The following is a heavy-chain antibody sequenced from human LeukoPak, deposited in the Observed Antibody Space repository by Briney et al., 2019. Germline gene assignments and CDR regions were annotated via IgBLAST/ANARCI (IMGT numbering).Heavy chain of an antibody. D-gene: IGHD3-22*01. V-gene: IGHV3-30*02. CDR1: GFTSSSYG. J-gene: IGHJ4*02. Sequence: GGCLRLSCAASGFTSSSYGMHWVRHAPGRGRGWVAFIRNEGSNKYYAGSVKGRFTISRDNSKNTLYPQTNSLRTEDTAVYYCAKDSRVYYYDSSGYYSRYFDYWGQGTLVTVSS. CDR3: AKDSRVYYYDSSGYYSRYFDY. CDR2: IRNEGSNK.